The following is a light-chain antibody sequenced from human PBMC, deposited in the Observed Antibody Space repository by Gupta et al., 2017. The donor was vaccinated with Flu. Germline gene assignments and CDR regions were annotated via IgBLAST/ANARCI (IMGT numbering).Light chain of an antibody. CDR2: SNN. CDR1: SPNIGSNT. CDR3: AAWDDSLNGHVV. J-gene: IGLJ2*01. V-gene: IGLV1-44*01. Sequence: QSVLTQPPSASGTPAQRVTISCSGSSPNIGSNTVNWSQQLPGTAPKPLIYSNNQRPSGVPDRFSGSKSGTSASLAISGLQSEDEADYYCAAWDDSLNGHVVFGGGTKLTVL.